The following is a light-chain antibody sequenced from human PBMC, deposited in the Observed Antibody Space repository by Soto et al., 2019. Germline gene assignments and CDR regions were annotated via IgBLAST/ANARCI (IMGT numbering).Light chain of an antibody. Sequence: DIQMTQSPSSLSASVGDEVTITCGASQTIMTYLNWYQLKPGKPPRLLIYAASSLQSGVPSRFSGSGSGTDFTLTISSLQPEDFATYSCQQSYNSPQTFGQGTKVDI. J-gene: IGKJ1*01. CDR1: QTIMTY. CDR2: AAS. V-gene: IGKV1-39*01. CDR3: QQSYNSPQT.